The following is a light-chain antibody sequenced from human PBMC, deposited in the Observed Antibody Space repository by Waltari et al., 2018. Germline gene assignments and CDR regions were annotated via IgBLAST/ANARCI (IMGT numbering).Light chain of an antibody. V-gene: IGLV7-46*01. CDR3: FLSYSGTRWL. Sequence: QAVVTQEPSLTVSPGGTVTLTCASSTGAVTSGHYPYWFQQKPGQAPRPLIYDPSIKHSGPPSRFSGSLLGGKAALTLSGAQPEDEADYYCFLSYSGTRWLFGGGTKLTVL. CDR1: TGAVTSGHY. CDR2: DPS. J-gene: IGLJ3*02.